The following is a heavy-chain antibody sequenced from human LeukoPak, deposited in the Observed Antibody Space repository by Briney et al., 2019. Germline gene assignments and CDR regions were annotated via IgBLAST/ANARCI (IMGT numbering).Heavy chain of an antibody. D-gene: IGHD4-17*01. CDR1: GGSISNYY. Sequence: PSETLSLTCTVPGGSISNYYWSWIRQPPGKGLEWIGFIYYSGTTHYNPSLKSRVTMSVATSNNQFSLRLSSVTAADTAIYYCARHPGLRLIDYWGRGTLVTVSS. CDR3: ARHPGLRLIDY. J-gene: IGHJ4*02. CDR2: IYYSGTT. V-gene: IGHV4-59*08.